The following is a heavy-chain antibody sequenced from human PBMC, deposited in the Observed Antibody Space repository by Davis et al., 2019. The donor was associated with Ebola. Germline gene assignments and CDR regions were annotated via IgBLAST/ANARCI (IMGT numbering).Heavy chain of an antibody. CDR3: ARDSSLATTSWFDP. V-gene: IGHV1-2*04. J-gene: IGHJ5*02. CDR1: GYTFTGYY. CDR2: INPNSGGT. D-gene: IGHD4-11*01. Sequence: ASVKVSCKSSGYTFTGYYMHWVRQAPGQGLEWMGWINPNSGGTNYAQKFQGWVTMTRDTSISTAYMELSRLRSDDTAVYYCARDSSLATTSWFDPWGQGTLVTVSS.